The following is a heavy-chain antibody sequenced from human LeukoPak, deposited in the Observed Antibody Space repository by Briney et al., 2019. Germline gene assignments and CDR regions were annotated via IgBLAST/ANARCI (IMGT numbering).Heavy chain of an antibody. D-gene: IGHD5-12*01. V-gene: IGHV3-30*18. J-gene: IGHJ6*02. CDR2: ISYDGSNN. CDR3: AKGRIERSGYVYYYYGMDV. Sequence: GGSLRLSCAASGFTFSSYGMHWVRQAPGKGLEWVAVISYDGSNNYYADSVKGRFTISRDNSKNTLYLQMNSLSTEDTAVHYCAKGRIERSGYVYYYYGMDVWGQGTTVTVSS. CDR1: GFTFSSYG.